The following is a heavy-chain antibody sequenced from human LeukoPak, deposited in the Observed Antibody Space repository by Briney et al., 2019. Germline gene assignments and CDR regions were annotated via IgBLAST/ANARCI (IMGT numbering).Heavy chain of an antibody. J-gene: IGHJ4*02. CDR1: GFTFSAYG. V-gene: IGHV3-23*01. D-gene: IGHD3-3*01. CDR3: AKDQDAWDYDFWSGPFDY. CDR2: ISANGSIT. Sequence: GGTLRLSCAASGFTFSAYGMSWVRQSPGQGLEWVSGISANGSITFYARSVRGRFTISRDNSKNTLYLQMNSLRAEDTAVYYCAKDQDAWDYDFWSGPFDYWGQGTLVTVSS.